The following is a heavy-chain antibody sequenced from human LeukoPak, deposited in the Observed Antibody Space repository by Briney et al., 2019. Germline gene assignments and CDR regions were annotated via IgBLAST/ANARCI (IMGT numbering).Heavy chain of an antibody. CDR1: GYTFTSYG. CDR3: ARDADCSSTSCYQNWFDP. V-gene: IGHV1-18*01. D-gene: IGHD2-2*01. J-gene: IGHJ5*02. CDR2: ISAYNGNT. Sequence: ASVKVSCQASGYTFTSYGISWVRQAPGQGLEWMGWISAYNGNTNYAQKLQGRVTMTTDTSTSTAYMQLRSLRSDDTAVYYCARDADCSSTSCYQNWFDPWGQGTLVTVSS.